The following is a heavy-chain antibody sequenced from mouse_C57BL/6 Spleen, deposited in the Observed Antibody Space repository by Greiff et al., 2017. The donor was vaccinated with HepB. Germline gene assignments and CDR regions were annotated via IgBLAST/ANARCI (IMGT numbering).Heavy chain of an antibody. CDR3: AGIYYDYEISPY. D-gene: IGHD2-4*01. J-gene: IGHJ3*01. V-gene: IGHV2-2*01. CDR1: GFSLTSYG. Sequence: QVQLKESGPGLVQPSQSLSITCTVSGFSLTSYGVHWVRQSPGKGLEWLGVIWSGGSTDYNAAFISRLSISKDNSKSQVFFKMNSLQADDTAIYYCAGIYYDYEISPYWGQGTLVTVSA. CDR2: IWSGGST.